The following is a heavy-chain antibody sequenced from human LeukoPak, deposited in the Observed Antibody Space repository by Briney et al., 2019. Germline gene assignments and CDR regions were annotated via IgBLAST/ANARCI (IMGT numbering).Heavy chain of an antibody. CDR2: IRWNSGSI. D-gene: IGHD6-19*01. J-gene: IGHJ6*02. Sequence: PGGSLRLSCAASGFSFDDYAMHWVRQAPGKGLEWVSGIRWNSGSIGYADSVKGRFTISRDNAKNSLYLQMNSLRAEDTALYYCAKDGFYSSGWSNYYYYGMDVWGQGTTVTVSS. CDR1: GFSFDDYA. CDR3: AKDGFYSSGWSNYYYYGMDV. V-gene: IGHV3-9*01.